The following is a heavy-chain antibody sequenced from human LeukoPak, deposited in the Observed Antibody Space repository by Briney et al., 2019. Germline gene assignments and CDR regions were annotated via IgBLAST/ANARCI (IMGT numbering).Heavy chain of an antibody. J-gene: IGHJ6*02. Sequence: PSQTLSLTCTVSGGSISSGDYYWSCIRQPPGKGLEWIGYIYYSGSTYYNPSLKSRVTISVDTSKNQFSLKLSSVTAADTAVYYCARSYDFWSGLYYYGMDVWGQGTTVTVSS. CDR3: ARSYDFWSGLYYYGMDV. CDR1: GGSISSGDYY. D-gene: IGHD3-3*01. CDR2: IYYSGST. V-gene: IGHV4-30-4*01.